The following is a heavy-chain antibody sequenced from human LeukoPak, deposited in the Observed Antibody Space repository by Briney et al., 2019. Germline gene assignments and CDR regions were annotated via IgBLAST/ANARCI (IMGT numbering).Heavy chain of an antibody. CDR1: GYTFTSYA. J-gene: IGHJ6*02. D-gene: IGHD3-3*01. V-gene: IGHV7-4-1*01. CDR3: ARGMQGYDFWSGYITYYYYYYGMDV. CDR2: INTNTGNP. Sequence: ASVKVSCKASGYTFTSYAMNWVRQAPGQGLEWMGWINTNTGNPTYAQGFTGRFVFSLDTSVSTAYLQICSLKAEDTAVYYCARGMQGYDFWSGYITYYYYYYGMDVWGQGTTVTVSS.